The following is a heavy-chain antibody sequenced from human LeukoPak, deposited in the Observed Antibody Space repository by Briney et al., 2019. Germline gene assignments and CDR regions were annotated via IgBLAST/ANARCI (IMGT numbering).Heavy chain of an antibody. CDR2: MNPNSGNT. J-gene: IGHJ4*02. CDR3: ARGLTYCGGDCYSDY. CDR1: GYTFTSYD. Sequence: ASVKVSCKASGYTFTSYDINWVRQATGQGLEWMGWMNPNSGNTGYAQKFQGRVTMTRNTSISTPYMELSSLRSEDTAVYYCARGLTYCGGDCYSDYWGQGTLVTVSS. V-gene: IGHV1-8*01. D-gene: IGHD2-21*01.